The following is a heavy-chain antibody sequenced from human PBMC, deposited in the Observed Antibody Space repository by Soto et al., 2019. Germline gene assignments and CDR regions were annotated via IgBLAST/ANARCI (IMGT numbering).Heavy chain of an antibody. V-gene: IGHV3-15*01. D-gene: IGHD6-19*01. J-gene: IGHJ4*02. CDR3: TTEYSSGWSDS. CDR1: GFTFSNAW. CDR2: IKSKTDGGAT. Sequence: EVQLVESGGGLVKPGGSLRLSCAASGFTFSNAWMSWVRQAPGKGLEWVGRIKSKTDGGATDYAALVKGRFTISRDDSKNTLYLQMNSLKTEDTAVYYCTTEYSSGWSDSWGQGTLVTVSS.